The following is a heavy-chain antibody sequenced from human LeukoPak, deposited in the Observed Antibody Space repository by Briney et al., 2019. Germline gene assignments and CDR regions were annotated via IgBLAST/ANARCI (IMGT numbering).Heavy chain of an antibody. CDR2: IYHDGST. Sequence: SETLSLTCAVSGGSISSNNWWIWVRESPEKGLEWIGEIYHDGSTNYNPSLKSRVTISMDKSKNQLSLKLNFVTAADTAVYYCARDRGGYTYSHDYWGQGTLVTVSS. J-gene: IGHJ4*02. CDR1: GGSISSNNW. CDR3: ARDRGGYTYSHDY. V-gene: IGHV4-4*02. D-gene: IGHD5-18*01.